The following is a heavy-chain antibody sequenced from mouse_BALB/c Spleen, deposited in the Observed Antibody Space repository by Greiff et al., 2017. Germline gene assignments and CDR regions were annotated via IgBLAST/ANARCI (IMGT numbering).Heavy chain of an antibody. J-gene: IGHJ2*01. CDR1: GFAFSSYD. CDR3: ARQNYYGSSDY. CDR2: ISSGGGST. D-gene: IGHD1-1*01. V-gene: IGHV5-12-1*01. Sequence: VQLQQSGGGLVKPGGSLKLSCAASGFAFSSYDMSWVRQTPEKRLEWVAYISSGGGSTYYPDTVKGRFTISRDNAKNTLYLQMSSLKSEDTAMYYCARQNYYGSSDYWGQGTTLTVSS.